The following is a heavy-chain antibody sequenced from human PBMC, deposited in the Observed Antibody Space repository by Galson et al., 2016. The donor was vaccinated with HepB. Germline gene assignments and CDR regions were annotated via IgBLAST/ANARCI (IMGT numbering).Heavy chain of an antibody. D-gene: IGHD6-13*01. CDR2: IKNSNSDV. CDR1: GFTFSSYG. V-gene: IGHV3-21*01. CDR3: ARARIAALGTGAFDM. Sequence: SLRLSCAASGFTFSSYGFHWVRQAPGKGLEWVSSIKNSNSDVYYEDSVKGRFTISRGNAENSLYLQMDSLTAEDTAMYYCARARIAALGTGAFDMWGQGTMVTVSS. J-gene: IGHJ3*02.